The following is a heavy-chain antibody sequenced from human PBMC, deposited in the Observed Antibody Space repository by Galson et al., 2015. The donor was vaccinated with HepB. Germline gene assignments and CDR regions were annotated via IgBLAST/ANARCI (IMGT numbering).Heavy chain of an antibody. D-gene: IGHD2-15*01. V-gene: IGHV3-73*01. CDR1: GFTFSGSA. J-gene: IGHJ4*02. Sequence: SLRLSCAVSGFTFSGSAMHWVRQASGKGLEWVGRIRSKANSYATAYAASVKGRFTISRDDSKNTAYLQMNSLKTEDTAVYYCTRGYCSGGSCSMQDYWGQGTLVTVSS. CDR3: TRGYCSGGSCSMQDY. CDR2: IRSKANSYAT.